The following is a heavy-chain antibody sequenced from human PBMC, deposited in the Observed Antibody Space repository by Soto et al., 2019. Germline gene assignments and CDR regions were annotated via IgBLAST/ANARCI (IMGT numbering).Heavy chain of an antibody. CDR1: GFTVSSNY. J-gene: IGHJ4*02. D-gene: IGHD5-12*01. CDR3: ARDFGIVATPLGY. Sequence: EVQLVESGGGLVQPGGSLRLSCAASGFTVSSNYMSWVRQAPGKGLEWVSVIYSGGSTYYADSVKGRFTISRHNSKNTLYLQMNSLRAEDTAVYYCARDFGIVATPLGYWGQGNLVTVSS. CDR2: IYSGGST. V-gene: IGHV3-53*04.